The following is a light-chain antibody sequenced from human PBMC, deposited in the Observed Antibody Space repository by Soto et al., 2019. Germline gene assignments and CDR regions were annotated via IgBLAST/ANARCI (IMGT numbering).Light chain of an antibody. CDR3: QSFDNSLGGVL. V-gene: IGLV1-40*01. CDR1: SSNIGAGND. CDR2: GNN. J-gene: IGLJ2*01. Sequence: QSVLTQPPSVSGAPGQRVTISCTGSSSNIGAGNDVHWYQHLPGTVPKLLIYGNNNRPSGVPDRISGSKSGTSASLAITGLQSEDEADYYCQSFDNSLGGVLFGGGTKLTVL.